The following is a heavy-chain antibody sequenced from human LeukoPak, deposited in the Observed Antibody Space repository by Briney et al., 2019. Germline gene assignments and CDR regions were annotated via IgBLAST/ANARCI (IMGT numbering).Heavy chain of an antibody. Sequence: GASVKVSCKASGYTFSSYDINWVRQAAGQGLEWMGWMNPNSGNTGYAQKFQGRVTITRDPSISTSYMDLSSLTSEDTAIYYCAKDRHASGEYYSYMDVWGKGTTVTVSS. V-gene: IGHV1-8*03. CDR1: GYTFSSYD. J-gene: IGHJ6*03. D-gene: IGHD2/OR15-2a*01. CDR2: MNPNSGNT. CDR3: AKDRHASGEYYSYMDV.